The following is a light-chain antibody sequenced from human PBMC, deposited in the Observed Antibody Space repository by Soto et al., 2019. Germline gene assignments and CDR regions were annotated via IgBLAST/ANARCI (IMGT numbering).Light chain of an antibody. CDR3: MQALQTPWA. V-gene: IGKV2-28*01. Sequence: DIVMTQSPLSLPVTPGEPASISCRSRQSLLQTNGYNYLDWYLQKPGQSPQLLIYLGSNRASGVPDRFSGSGSGTDFTLKISRVEAEDVGVYYCMQALQTPWAFGQGTKVAIK. J-gene: IGKJ1*01. CDR2: LGS. CDR1: QSLLQTNGYNY.